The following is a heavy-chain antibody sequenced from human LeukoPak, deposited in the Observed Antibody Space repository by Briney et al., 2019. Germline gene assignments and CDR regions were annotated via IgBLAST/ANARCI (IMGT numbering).Heavy chain of an antibody. CDR2: IYTSGST. J-gene: IGHJ5*02. V-gene: IGHV4-4*07. CDR1: GGSISSYY. D-gene: IGHD3-9*01. Sequence: SETLSLTCTVSGGSISSYYWTWIRQPAGKGLECIGQIYTSGSTNYNPSLKSRVTISVDTSKNQFSLKLSSVTAADTAVYYCARYSYDILTGYPKGWFDPWGQGTLVTVSS. CDR3: ARYSYDILTGYPKGWFDP.